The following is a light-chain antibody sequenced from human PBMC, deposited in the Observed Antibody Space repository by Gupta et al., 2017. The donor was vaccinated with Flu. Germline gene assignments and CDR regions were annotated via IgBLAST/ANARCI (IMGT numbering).Light chain of an antibody. Sequence: TGTSSDVGGGDVFCWYHQHPATAPKLLFYEESSGRSGVSDRFSASKYGNTASLTTTGLQAEEEADDYCCSSASSNNIVIFGGGTKLNVL. CDR2: EES. CDR1: SSDVGGGDV. J-gene: IGLJ2*01. CDR3: CSSASSNNIVI. V-gene: IGLV2-23*01.